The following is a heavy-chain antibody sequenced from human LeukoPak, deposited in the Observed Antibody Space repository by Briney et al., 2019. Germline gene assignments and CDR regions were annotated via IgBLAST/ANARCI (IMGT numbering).Heavy chain of an antibody. CDR3: ARARGFDY. CDR2: ISNSSSYI. J-gene: IGHJ4*02. CDR1: GFTFSSYS. Sequence: GGSLRLSCAASGFTFSSYSMNWVRQAPGKGLEWVSSISNSSSYIYYADSVKGRFTISRDTAKNSLYLQMNSLRAEDTAVYYCARARGFDYWGQGTLVTVSS. V-gene: IGHV3-21*01.